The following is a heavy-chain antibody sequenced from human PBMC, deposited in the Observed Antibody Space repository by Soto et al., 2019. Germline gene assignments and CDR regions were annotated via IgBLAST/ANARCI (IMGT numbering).Heavy chain of an antibody. J-gene: IGHJ3*01. CDR3: ARRLAMMDAFDL. CDR2: FFWGDDK. Sequence: QITLKESGPPLVKPTQTLTLTCTFSRFSLTTSGRGVGWIRQPPGKALEWLALFFWGDDKRYSPSLKTRLTISKDTSKNQVVLTMTNMGPEDTATYYCARRLAMMDAFDLWGQGTVVTVSS. CDR1: RFSLTTSGRG. V-gene: IGHV2-5*02. D-gene: IGHD3-16*01.